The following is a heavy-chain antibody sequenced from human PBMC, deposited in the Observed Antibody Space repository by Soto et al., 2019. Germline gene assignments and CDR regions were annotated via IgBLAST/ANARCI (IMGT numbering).Heavy chain of an antibody. J-gene: IGHJ4*02. V-gene: IGHV4-61*08. CDR2: IYSSGRT. CDR3: AREYSNSPEAFDS. Sequence: PSETLSLTCTVSGGSVNSDDYYWSWIRQPPGKGLEWIGYIYSSGRTNYNPSLMSRVTISLDTSRNQFSLKLSSVTAADTAVFLCAREYSNSPEAFDSWGQGTLVTVSS. D-gene: IGHD1-26*01. CDR1: GGSVNSDDYY.